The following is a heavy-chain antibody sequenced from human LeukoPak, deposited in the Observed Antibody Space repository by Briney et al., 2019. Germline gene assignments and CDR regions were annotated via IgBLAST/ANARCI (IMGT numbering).Heavy chain of an antibody. CDR3: ARGGAAAGIAYDY. J-gene: IGHJ4*02. Sequence: SSVKVSYKASGGTFSSYAISWVRQAPGQGLEWMGGIIPIFGTANYAQKFQGRVTITTDESTSTAYMELSSLRSEDTAVYYCARGGAAAGIAYDYWGQGTLVTVSS. D-gene: IGHD6-13*01. V-gene: IGHV1-69*05. CDR2: IIPIFGTA. CDR1: GGTFSSYA.